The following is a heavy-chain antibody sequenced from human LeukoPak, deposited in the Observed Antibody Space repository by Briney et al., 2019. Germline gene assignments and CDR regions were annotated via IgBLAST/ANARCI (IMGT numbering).Heavy chain of an antibody. J-gene: IGHJ4*02. CDR2: IRYDGSNK. V-gene: IGHV3-30*02. Sequence: PGGSLRLSCAASGFTFSSYGMHWVRQAPGKGREGVAFIRYDGSNKYYADSVKGRFTISRDNSKNTLYLQMNSLRAEDTAVYYCAKDLTLSQPSWGQGTLVTVSS. CDR3: AKDLTLSQPS. CDR1: GFTFSSYG. D-gene: IGHD2-15*01.